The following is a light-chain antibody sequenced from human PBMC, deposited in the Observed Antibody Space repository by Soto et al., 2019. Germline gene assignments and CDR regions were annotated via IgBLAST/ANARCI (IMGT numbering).Light chain of an antibody. V-gene: IGKV3-20*01. CDR2: GAS. CDR1: QSVSSSY. CDR3: QQYDNYPLT. Sequence: EIVLTQSPGTLSLSPGERATFSCRASQSVSSSYIAWYQQKRGQAPRRLIYGASIRATGIPDRFSGSGSGTDFTLTISRLEPEDFATYYCQQYDNYPLTFGQGTKVDIK. J-gene: IGKJ1*01.